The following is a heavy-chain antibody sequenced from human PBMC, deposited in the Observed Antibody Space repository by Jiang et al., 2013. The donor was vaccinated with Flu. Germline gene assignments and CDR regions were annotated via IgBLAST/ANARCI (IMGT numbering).Heavy chain of an antibody. V-gene: IGHV5-51*01. CDR2: IYPGDSDT. D-gene: IGHD1-26*01. J-gene: IGHJ3*02. CDR3: ARQYSGSYLGFDAFDI. Sequence: LEWMGIIYPGDSDTRYSPSFQGQVTISADKSISTAYLQWSSLKASDTAMYYCARQYSGSYLGFDAFDIWGQGTMVTVSS.